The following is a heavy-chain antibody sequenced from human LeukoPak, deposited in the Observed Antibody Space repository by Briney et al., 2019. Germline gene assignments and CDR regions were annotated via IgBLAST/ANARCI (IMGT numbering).Heavy chain of an antibody. D-gene: IGHD3-10*01. CDR1: GFTFSSYA. Sequence: AGGSLRLSCAASGFTFSSYAMHWVRQAPGKGLEWVAVISYDGSDKYYADSVKGRFTISRDNSKNTLYLQMNSLRAEDTAVYYCARDSTYYYGSGSYRTDDYWGQGTLVTVSS. J-gene: IGHJ4*02. CDR3: ARDSTYYYGSGSYRTDDY. V-gene: IGHV3-30-3*01. CDR2: ISYDGSDK.